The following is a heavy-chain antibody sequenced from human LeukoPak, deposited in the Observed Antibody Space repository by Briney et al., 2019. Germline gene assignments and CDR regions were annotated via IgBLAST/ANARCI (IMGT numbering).Heavy chain of an antibody. CDR1: GGSFSGYY. CDR3: AGPHSTFSDQDAAYFFDY. Sequence: SETLSLTCAVYGGSFSGYYWSWIRQPPGKGLEWIGEINHSGSTNYNPSLKSRVTISVDTSKNQFSLKLSSVTAADTAVYYCAGPHSTFSDQDAAYFFDYWGQGTLVTVSS. J-gene: IGHJ4*02. CDR2: INHSGST. D-gene: IGHD2-15*01. V-gene: IGHV4-34*01.